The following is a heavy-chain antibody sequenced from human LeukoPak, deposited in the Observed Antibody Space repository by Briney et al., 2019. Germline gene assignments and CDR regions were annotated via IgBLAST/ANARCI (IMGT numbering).Heavy chain of an antibody. Sequence: GGSLRLSCAASGFTFSSYWMHWVRQAPGKGLVWVSRINSDASSTSYADSVKGRFTISRDNAKNTLYLQMNSLRAEDTAVYYCAGVAAVAGADFDYWGQGTLVTVSS. CDR3: AGVAAVAGADFDY. D-gene: IGHD6-19*01. CDR1: GFTFSSYW. CDR2: INSDASST. V-gene: IGHV3-74*01. J-gene: IGHJ4*02.